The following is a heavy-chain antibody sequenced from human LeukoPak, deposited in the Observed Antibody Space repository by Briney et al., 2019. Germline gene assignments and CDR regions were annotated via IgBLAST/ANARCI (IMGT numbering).Heavy chain of an antibody. D-gene: IGHD4-23*01. CDR1: GFIFSSYS. CDR2: ISSSGSYI. Sequence: GGSLRLSCAASGFIFSSYSIHWVRQAPGKGLEWVSCISSSGSYIYYADSVKGRFTISRDNAKNSLFLQMNSLRADDTAVYYCATDDYGGKYLDYGGQGTLVTVSS. V-gene: IGHV3-21*06. CDR3: ATDDYGGKYLDY. J-gene: IGHJ4*02.